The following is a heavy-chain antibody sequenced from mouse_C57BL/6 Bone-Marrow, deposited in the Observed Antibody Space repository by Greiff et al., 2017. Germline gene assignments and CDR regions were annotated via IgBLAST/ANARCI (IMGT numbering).Heavy chain of an antibody. CDR1: GYTFTSYG. Sequence: VQLQQSGAELVRPGASVKLSCKASGYTFTSYGISWVKQRTGQGLEWIGEIYPRSGNTYYNEKFKGKATLTADKSSSTTYMELRSLTSEDAAVCFCARVDGYYGYFDVWGTGTTVTVSS. D-gene: IGHD2-3*01. CDR2: IYPRSGNT. CDR3: ARVDGYYGYFDV. J-gene: IGHJ1*03. V-gene: IGHV1-81*01.